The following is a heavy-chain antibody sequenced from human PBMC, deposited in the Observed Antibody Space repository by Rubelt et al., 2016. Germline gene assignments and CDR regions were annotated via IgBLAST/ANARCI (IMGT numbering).Heavy chain of an antibody. CDR2: INPSGGST. D-gene: IGHD3-3*01. Sequence: QVQLVQSGAEVKKPGASVKVSCKASGYTFTSYYMHWVRQAPGQGLEWMGIINPSGGSTSYEQKCQGRGTMTRDTSTSTVYMELSSLRSEDTAVYYCARSPRYDFEDNWFDPWGQGTLVTVSS. CDR3: ARSPRYDFEDNWFDP. V-gene: IGHV1-46*01. J-gene: IGHJ5*02. CDR1: GYTFTSYY.